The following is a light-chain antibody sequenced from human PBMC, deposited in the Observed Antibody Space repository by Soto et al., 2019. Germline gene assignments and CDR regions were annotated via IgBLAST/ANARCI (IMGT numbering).Light chain of an antibody. Sequence: QSVLTQPASVSGSPGQSITISCTGTSTDVGGYDYVSWYQQHPGKAPKLMIYEVSNRPSGVSNRFSGSKSGNTASLTISGLQAEDEAHYYCSSYAGSNNSYVFGTGTKLTVL. CDR3: SSYAGSNNSYV. CDR2: EVS. CDR1: STDVGGYDY. J-gene: IGLJ1*01. V-gene: IGLV2-14*01.